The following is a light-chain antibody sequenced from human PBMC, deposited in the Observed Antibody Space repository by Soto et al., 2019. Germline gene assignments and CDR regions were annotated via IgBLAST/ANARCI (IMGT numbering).Light chain of an antibody. CDR3: FSYAGSSALYV. V-gene: IGLV2-23*02. Sequence: QSVLTQPASVSGSPGQPITISCSGTSSDVGSYNLVSWYQQHPGKATKLMIYEVSKRPSGLSNRFSGSKSGNTASLRITGLQADDEAVYYCFSYAGSSALYVFGPGTKLTVL. J-gene: IGLJ1*01. CDR2: EVS. CDR1: SSDVGSYNL.